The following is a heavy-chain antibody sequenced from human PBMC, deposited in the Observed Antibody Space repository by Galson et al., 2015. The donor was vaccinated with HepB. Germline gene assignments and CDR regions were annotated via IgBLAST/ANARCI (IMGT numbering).Heavy chain of an antibody. Sequence: SVKVSCKASGYTFSDYAMNWVRQAPGQGLEWMGWINTNSGNPTYAQGFTGRFVFSLDTSVSTAFLQISSLKPEDTAVYYCAGEYYFDTSGYYRPYLGFDPWGQGTLVTVSA. J-gene: IGHJ5*02. V-gene: IGHV7-4-1*02. CDR2: INTNSGNP. CDR1: GYTFSDYA. D-gene: IGHD3-22*01. CDR3: AGEYYFDTSGYYRPYLGFDP.